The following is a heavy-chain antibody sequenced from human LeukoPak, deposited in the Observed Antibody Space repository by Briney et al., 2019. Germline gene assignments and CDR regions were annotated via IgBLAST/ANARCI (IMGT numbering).Heavy chain of an antibody. CDR3: AKGVGGSANYYYMDV. CDR1: GFVLSSCG. CDR2: IPNGGNNK. V-gene: IGHV3-30*02. Sequence: PGGSLRLSCAASGFVLSSCGMHWVRQAPGKGLEWVAFIPNGGNNKWYTDSVKGRFTISRDNSKNTLYLEMNSLRIEDTAVYYCAKGVGGSANYYYMDVWGKGTTVTVSS. J-gene: IGHJ6*03. D-gene: IGHD3-10*01.